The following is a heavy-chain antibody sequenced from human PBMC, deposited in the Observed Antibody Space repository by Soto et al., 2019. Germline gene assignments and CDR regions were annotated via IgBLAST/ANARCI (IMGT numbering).Heavy chain of an antibody. J-gene: IGHJ6*01. CDR2: ISGSGGST. Sequence: PGGSLRLSCAASGFSCSSYAMSWVRKAPGKGLEWVSAISGSGGSTYYADSVKGRFTISRDNSKNTPYLQITSLRAEDTAVYYSSTWRSIFGVLIMHGMDVWGQGTA. V-gene: IGHV3-23*01. D-gene: IGHD3-3*01. CDR1: GFSCSSYA. CDR3: STWRSIFGVLIMHGMDV.